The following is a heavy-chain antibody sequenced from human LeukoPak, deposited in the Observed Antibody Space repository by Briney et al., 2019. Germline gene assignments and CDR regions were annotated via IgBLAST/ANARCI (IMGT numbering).Heavy chain of an antibody. D-gene: IGHD1-26*01. J-gene: IGHJ4*02. CDR3: ARDLYGKFQLLRGSDY. CDR1: GYTFTGYY. V-gene: IGHV1-2*02. Sequence: ASVKVSCKASGYTFTGYYMHWVRQAPGQGLEWMGWINPNSGGTNYAQKSQGRVTMTRDTSISTVYMELSRLRSDDTAVYYCARDLYGKFQLLRGSDYWGQGTLVTVSS. CDR2: INPNSGGT.